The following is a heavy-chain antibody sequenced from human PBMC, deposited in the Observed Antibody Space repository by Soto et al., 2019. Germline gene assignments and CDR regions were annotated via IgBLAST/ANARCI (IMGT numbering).Heavy chain of an antibody. D-gene: IGHD2-2*01. CDR2: IIPILGIA. CDR1: GGTFSSYT. V-gene: IGHV1-69*02. J-gene: IGHJ5*02. Sequence: SVKVSCKASGGTFSSYTISWVRQAPGQGLEWMGRIIPILGIANYAQKFQGRVTITADKSTSTAYMELSSLRSEDTAVYYCETDCSSTSCHGWFDPWGQGTLVTVSS. CDR3: ETDCSSTSCHGWFDP.